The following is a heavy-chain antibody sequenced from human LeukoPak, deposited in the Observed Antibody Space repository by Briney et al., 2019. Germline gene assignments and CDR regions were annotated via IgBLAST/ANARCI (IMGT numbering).Heavy chain of an antibody. CDR2: INTDGSYI. Sequence: PGGSLRLSCAASGFTFSNFWMHWVRQAPGKGLVWVSRINTDGSYISYADSVKGRFSISRDNAKNTLYLQMNSLRAEDTAVYYCARVPATGSWFDPWGQGTPVTVSS. J-gene: IGHJ5*02. CDR3: ARVPATGSWFDP. V-gene: IGHV3-74*01. D-gene: IGHD6-13*01. CDR1: GFTFSNFW.